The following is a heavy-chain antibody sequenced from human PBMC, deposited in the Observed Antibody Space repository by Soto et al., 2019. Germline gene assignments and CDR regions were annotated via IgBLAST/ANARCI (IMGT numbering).Heavy chain of an antibody. CDR2: TYYRSKWYN. J-gene: IGHJ6*02. D-gene: IGHD5-12*01. CDR1: GDSVSSNSAA. CDR3: ARDFRDGYNLYYYYYGMDV. V-gene: IGHV6-1*01. Sequence: SQTLSLTCAISGDSVSSNSAAWNWIRQSPSRGLEWLGRTYYRSKWYNDYAVSVKSRITINPDTSKNQFSLQLNSVTPEDTAVYYCARDFRDGYNLYYYYYGMDVWGQGTTVTVSS.